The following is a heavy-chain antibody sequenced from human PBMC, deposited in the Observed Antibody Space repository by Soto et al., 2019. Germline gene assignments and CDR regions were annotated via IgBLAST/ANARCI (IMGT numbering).Heavy chain of an antibody. Sequence: QLQLQESGSGLVKPSQTLSLTCAVSGGSISSGGYSWSWIRQPPGKGLAWLGYIYHSGSTYYNPSLKSRVTISVDRSKNQFSLQLSSVTAADTAVYYCARIRHYGSGSYGPHFDSWGQGTLVTVSS. CDR1: GGSISSGGYS. J-gene: IGHJ4*02. CDR2: IYHSGST. CDR3: ARIRHYGSGSYGPHFDS. D-gene: IGHD3-10*01. V-gene: IGHV4-30-2*01.